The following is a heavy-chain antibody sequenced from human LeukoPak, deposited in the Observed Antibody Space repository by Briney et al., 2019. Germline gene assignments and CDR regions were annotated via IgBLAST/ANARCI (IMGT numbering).Heavy chain of an antibody. Sequence: GASVKVSCKASGGTFSSYAISWVRQAPGQGLEWMGGIIPIFGTANYAQKFQGRVTITADESTSTAYMELSSLRSEDTAVYYCARDIGTRKAAAGHYYYMDVWGKGTTVTISS. CDR1: GGTFSSYA. J-gene: IGHJ6*03. D-gene: IGHD6-13*01. CDR3: ARDIGTRKAAAGHYYYMDV. CDR2: IIPIFGTA. V-gene: IGHV1-69*13.